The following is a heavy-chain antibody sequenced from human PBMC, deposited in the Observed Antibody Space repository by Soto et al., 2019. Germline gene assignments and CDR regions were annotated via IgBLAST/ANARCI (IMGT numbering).Heavy chain of an antibody. Sequence: SETLSLTCSVSGGSVSSGSTYLTWIRQPPGKGLEWIGYIYFSGSANYNPSLKSRVTMSVDTSKDQFSLKLTSVTPADTAVYYCARARLYCSGYSCWPSGFAPWGQGTLVTVSS. J-gene: IGHJ5*02. D-gene: IGHD2-15*01. CDR2: IYFSGSA. CDR3: ARARLYCSGYSCWPSGFAP. CDR1: GGSVSSGSTY. V-gene: IGHV4-61*01.